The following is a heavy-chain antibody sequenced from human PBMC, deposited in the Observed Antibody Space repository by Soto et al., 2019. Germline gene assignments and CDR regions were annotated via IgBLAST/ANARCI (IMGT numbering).Heavy chain of an antibody. D-gene: IGHD4-17*01. CDR3: ARAFYGDYADHYYGMDV. CDR1: GYSISIGYY. Sequence: SETLTLTCVFSGYSISIGYYGGWIRQPPVKGLEWIGNIYHSGSSNYNPSLKSRVTISVDTSKNQFSLKLNSVTAADTAVYYCARAFYGDYADHYYGMDVWGQGTTVTVSS. V-gene: IGHV4-38-2*01. CDR2: IYHSGSS. J-gene: IGHJ6*02.